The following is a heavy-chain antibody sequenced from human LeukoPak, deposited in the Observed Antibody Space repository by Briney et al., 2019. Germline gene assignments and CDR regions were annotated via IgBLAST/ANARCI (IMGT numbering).Heavy chain of an antibody. CDR1: GYTFTSYG. Sequence: GASVKVSCKASGYTFTSYGISWVRQAPGQGLEWMGWISAYNGNTNYAQKLQGRVTMTTDTSTSTAYMELRSLRSDDTAVYYCARVGLSEGSYYDSSGYFPFDYWGQGTLVTVSS. D-gene: IGHD3-22*01. CDR3: ARVGLSEGSYYDSSGYFPFDY. CDR2: ISAYNGNT. J-gene: IGHJ4*02. V-gene: IGHV1-18*01.